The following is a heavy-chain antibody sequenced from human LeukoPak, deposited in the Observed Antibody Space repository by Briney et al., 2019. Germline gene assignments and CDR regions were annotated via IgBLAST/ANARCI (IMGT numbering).Heavy chain of an antibody. V-gene: IGHV3-30*03. CDR2: TSYDGNNQ. CDR1: GFTFSYYY. Sequence: PGGSLRLSCAASGFTFSYYYMSGVRQAPGKGLEWVAVTSYDGNNQYYVDSEKGRFTISRDNPRNLLYLQMNSLRTEDTAVYYCARVSRPFTLVDAFDIWGQGTVVTVSS. CDR3: ARVSRPFTLVDAFDI. J-gene: IGHJ3*02. D-gene: IGHD2-15*01.